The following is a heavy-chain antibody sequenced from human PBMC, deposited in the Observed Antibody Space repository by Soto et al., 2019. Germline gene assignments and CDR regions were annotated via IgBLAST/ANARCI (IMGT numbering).Heavy chain of an antibody. D-gene: IGHD6-13*01. CDR3: ARGTVAAAGGSYGMDV. CDR2: IYYSGST. V-gene: IGHV4-59*01. CDR1: GGSISSYY. Sequence: PSETLSLTCTVSGGSISSYYWSWIRQPPGKGLEWIGYIYYSGSTNYNPSLKSRVTISVDTSKNQFSLKLSSVTAADTAVYYCARGTVAAAGGSYGMDVWGQGTTVTVS. J-gene: IGHJ6*02.